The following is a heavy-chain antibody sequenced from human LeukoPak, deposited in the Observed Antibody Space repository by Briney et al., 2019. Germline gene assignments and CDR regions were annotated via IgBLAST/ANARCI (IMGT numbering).Heavy chain of an antibody. CDR2: INPNSGGT. CDR1: GYTFTGYY. Sequence: ASVKVSCKASGYTFTGYYMHWVRQAPGQGLEWMGWINPNSGGTNYAQKFQGRVTMTRDTSISTAYMELSRLRSDDTAVYYCARYDSSGYFKNWFDPWGQGTLVTVSS. V-gene: IGHV1-2*02. CDR3: ARYDSSGYFKNWFDP. D-gene: IGHD3-22*01. J-gene: IGHJ5*02.